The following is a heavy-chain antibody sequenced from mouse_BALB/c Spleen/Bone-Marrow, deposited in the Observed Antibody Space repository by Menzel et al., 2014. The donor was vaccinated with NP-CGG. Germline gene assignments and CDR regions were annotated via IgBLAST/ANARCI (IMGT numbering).Heavy chain of an antibody. CDR3: ARRGEERPVLAMDY. CDR2: INNGGGST. CDR1: GSTFIAYT. V-gene: IGHV5-12-2*01. D-gene: IGHD2-14*01. J-gene: IGHJ4*01. Sequence: EVMLVESGGGLVEPGGSLKLSCAASGSTFIAYTMSWVRQTPEKRLEWVAYINNGGGSTYYPDTVKGRFTISRDNAKNTLYLQMSSLKSEDTATYYCARRGEERPVLAMDYWGQGTSGTGSA.